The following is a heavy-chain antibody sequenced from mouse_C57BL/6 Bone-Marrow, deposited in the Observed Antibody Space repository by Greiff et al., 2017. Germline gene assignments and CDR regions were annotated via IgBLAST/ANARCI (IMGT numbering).Heavy chain of an antibody. CDR1: GYTFTSYW. CDR3: ARATTVVANFDY. V-gene: IGHV1-61*01. D-gene: IGHD1-1*01. CDR2: LYPSDSET. Sequence: QVQLQQPGAELVRPGSSVKLSCKASGYTFTSYWMDWVKQRPGQGLEWIGNLYPSDSETHYNQKFKDKATLTVDKSSSTAYMQLSSLTSEDSAVYYCARATTVVANFDYWGQGTTLTVSS. J-gene: IGHJ2*01.